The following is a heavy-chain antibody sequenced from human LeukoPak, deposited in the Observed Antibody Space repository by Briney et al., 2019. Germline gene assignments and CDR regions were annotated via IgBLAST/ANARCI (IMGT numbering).Heavy chain of an antibody. CDR3: AKSGYYYDSSGYDWFDP. V-gene: IGHV3-7*01. CDR1: GLTISNNW. Sequence: GGSLRLSCADSGLTISNNWMSWVRQAPGKGLEWVANIKLDGSEQYYMDSVKGRFTISRDNGKDVLYLQMSSLRVEDTAVYYCAKSGYYYDSSGYDWFDPWGQGTLVTVSS. CDR2: IKLDGSEQ. D-gene: IGHD3-22*01. J-gene: IGHJ5*02.